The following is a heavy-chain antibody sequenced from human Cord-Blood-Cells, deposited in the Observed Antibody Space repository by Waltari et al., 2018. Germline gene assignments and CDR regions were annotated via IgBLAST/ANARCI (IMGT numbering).Heavy chain of an antibody. CDR3: ARSVAADIDY. V-gene: IGHV4-34*01. Sequence: QVQLQQWGAGLLKPSETLSLTCAVYGGSFSGYYWSWIRHAPGKGLEWSGEINNSGSTDYNPSLKSRVTISVDTSKNQFSLKLSSVTAADTAVYYCARSVAADIDYWGQGTLVTVSS. CDR2: INNSGST. CDR1: GGSFSGYY. D-gene: IGHD2-15*01. J-gene: IGHJ4*02.